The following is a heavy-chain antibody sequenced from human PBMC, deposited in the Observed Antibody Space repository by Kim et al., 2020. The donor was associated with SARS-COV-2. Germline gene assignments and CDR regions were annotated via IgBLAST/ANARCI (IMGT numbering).Heavy chain of an antibody. CDR2: ISYDGSNK. D-gene: IGHD3-22*01. J-gene: IGHJ4*02. Sequence: GGSLRLSCAASGFTFSSYAMHWVRQAPGKGLEWVAVISYDGSNKYYADSVKGRFTISRDNSKNTLYLQMNSLRAEDTAVYYCARGGYYDSSGHLDYWGQGTLVTVSS. CDR1: GFTFSSYA. CDR3: ARGGYYDSSGHLDY. V-gene: IGHV3-30*04.